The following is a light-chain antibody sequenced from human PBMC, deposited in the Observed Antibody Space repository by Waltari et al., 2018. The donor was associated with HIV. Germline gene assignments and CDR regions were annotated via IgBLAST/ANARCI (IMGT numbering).Light chain of an antibody. CDR2: STS. J-gene: IGKJ5*01. Sequence: EIVLTLSPGTLSLSTGERATLSCRASQSFSNSYLAWYQQIPGQAPRLLIYSTSNRASGIPDRFSGSGSGTDFTLTISRLEPEDIAVYYCQQSYSSPPGITFGQGTRLEIK. V-gene: IGKV3-20*01. CDR1: QSFSNSY. CDR3: QQSYSSPPGIT.